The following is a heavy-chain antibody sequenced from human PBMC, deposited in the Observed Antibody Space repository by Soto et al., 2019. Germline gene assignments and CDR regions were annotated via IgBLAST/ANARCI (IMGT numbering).Heavy chain of an antibody. CDR3: ARYSGPNVLDY. CDR2: INPSGGSA. CDR1: GYTFSSYH. V-gene: IGHV1-46*01. D-gene: IGHD2-15*01. Sequence: QVQVVQSGAEVKKPGASVKISCKASGYTFSSYHMHWARQAPGQGLEWMGIINPSGGSATYAQKFQGRVTMTRDTSTSTVYMELSSLRSEDTAVYYCARYSGPNVLDYWGQGTLVTVSS. J-gene: IGHJ4*02.